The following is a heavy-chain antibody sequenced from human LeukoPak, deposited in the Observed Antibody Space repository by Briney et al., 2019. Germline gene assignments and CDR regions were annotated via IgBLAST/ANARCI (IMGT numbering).Heavy chain of an antibody. CDR2: ISSDGSNK. CDR1: KFTFSNYG. J-gene: IGHJ4*02. D-gene: IGHD3-10*01. V-gene: IGHV3-30*03. Sequence: GGSLRLSCAASKFTFSNYGMHWVRQAPGKGLEWVAVISSDGSNKYYADSVKGRFTISRDNSKNTLYLQMNSLRAEDTAVYYCARRGGGDYPQYFEYWGQGTLVTVSS. CDR3: ARRGGGDYPQYFEY.